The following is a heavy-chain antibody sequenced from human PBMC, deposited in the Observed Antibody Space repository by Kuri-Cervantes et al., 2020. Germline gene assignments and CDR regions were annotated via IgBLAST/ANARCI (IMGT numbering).Heavy chain of an antibody. J-gene: IGHJ3*02. V-gene: IGHV5-51*01. Sequence: KVSCKGSGYSFATYWIGWVRQMRGRGLEWMGIIYPDDSDTRYSPSVQGQVTVSADKSIHTAYLQWSSLKASDTSMYFCVTPRVAFDMWGQGTMVTVSS. CDR2: IYPDDSDT. CDR3: VTPRVAFDM. CDR1: GYSFATYW.